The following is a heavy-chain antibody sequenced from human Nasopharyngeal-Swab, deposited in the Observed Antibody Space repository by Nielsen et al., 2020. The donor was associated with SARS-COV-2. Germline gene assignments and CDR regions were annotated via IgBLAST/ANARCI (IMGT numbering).Heavy chain of an antibody. V-gene: IGHV4-59*08. Sequence: GSLRLSCTVSGGSISSYYWSWIRQPPGKGLEWIGYIYYIGSTNYNPSLKSRVTISVDTSKNQFSLRLSSVTAADTAVYYCARIVGATSGFDYWGQGTLVTVSS. CDR1: GGSISSYY. CDR3: ARIVGATSGFDY. D-gene: IGHD1-26*01. CDR2: IYYIGST. J-gene: IGHJ4*02.